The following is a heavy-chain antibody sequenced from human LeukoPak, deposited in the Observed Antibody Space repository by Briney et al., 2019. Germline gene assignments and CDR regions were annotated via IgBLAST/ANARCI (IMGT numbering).Heavy chain of an antibody. D-gene: IGHD6-25*01. J-gene: IGHJ2*01. CDR2: IYTSGST. CDR3: ARDSASSAALYFDL. CDR1: GGSISSYF. Sequence: SETLSLTCTVSGGSISSYFWSWIRQPAGKGLEWIGRIYTSGSTNYNPSLKSRVTMSVDTSKNQLSLKLSSVTAADTAVYYCARDSASSAALYFDLWGRGTLVTVSS. V-gene: IGHV4-4*07.